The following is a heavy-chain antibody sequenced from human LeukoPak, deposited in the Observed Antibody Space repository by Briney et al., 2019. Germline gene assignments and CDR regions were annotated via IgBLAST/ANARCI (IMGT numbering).Heavy chain of an antibody. CDR2: IYPGDSDT. CDR1: GYSFTSYW. CDR3: ARGRSRYYDFWSGYYPFDY. Sequence: GESLKISCKGSGYSFTSYWIGWVRQMPGKGLEWMGIIYPGDSDTRYSPSFQGQGTISADKSISTAYLQWSSLKASDTAMYYCARGRSRYYDFWSGYYPFDYWGQGTLVTVSS. V-gene: IGHV5-51*01. J-gene: IGHJ4*02. D-gene: IGHD3-3*01.